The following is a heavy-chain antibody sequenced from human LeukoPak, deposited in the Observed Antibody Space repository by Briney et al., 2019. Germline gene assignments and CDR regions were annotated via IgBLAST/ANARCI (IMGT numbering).Heavy chain of an antibody. J-gene: IGHJ4*02. CDR3: ARGLMNEGATTFDY. D-gene: IGHD1-26*01. Sequence: SETLSLTCAVCGGSFSGYYWSWIRQPPGKGLVWIGEINHSGSTNYNPSLKSRVTISVDTSKNQFSLKLSSVTAADTAVYYCARGLMNEGATTFDYWGQGTLVTVSS. CDR2: INHSGST. CDR1: GGSFSGYY. V-gene: IGHV4-34*01.